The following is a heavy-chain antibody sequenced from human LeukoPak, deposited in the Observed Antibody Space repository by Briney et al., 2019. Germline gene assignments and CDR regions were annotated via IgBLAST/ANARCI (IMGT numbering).Heavy chain of an antibody. CDR1: GFTFSSYW. V-gene: IGHV3-7*01. Sequence: GGSLRLSCAASGFTFSSYWMTWVRQAPGKGLEWVANIHLEGSEKYYVDSVKGRFTISRDNAKNSLYLQMNRLRAEDTAVYYCATDRGYFSFDYWGQGTLVTVSP. J-gene: IGHJ4*02. D-gene: IGHD3-22*01. CDR3: ATDRGYFSFDY. CDR2: IHLEGSEK.